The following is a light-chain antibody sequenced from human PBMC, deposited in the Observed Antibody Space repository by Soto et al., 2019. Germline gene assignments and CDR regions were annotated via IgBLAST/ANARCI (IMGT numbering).Light chain of an antibody. CDR3: SSYVGSGTYVV. CDR1: SSDVGTYNL. Sequence: QSALTQPASVSGSPGQSITISCTGTSSDVGTYNLVSWYQQHPGNAPKLMIYEGNKRPSGVSNRFSGSKSGNTASLTISGXXXXXXXDYYCSSYVGSGTYVVFGGGTKLTVL. J-gene: IGLJ2*01. V-gene: IGLV2-23*01. CDR2: EGN.